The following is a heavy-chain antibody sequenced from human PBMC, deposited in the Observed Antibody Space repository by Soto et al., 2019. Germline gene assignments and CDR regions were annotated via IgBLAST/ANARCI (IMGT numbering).Heavy chain of an antibody. V-gene: IGHV1-69*13. J-gene: IGHJ4*02. CDR1: GGTLSSYA. CDR3: ARDTAYGDYVH. D-gene: IGHD4-17*01. Sequence: GASVKVSCKASGGTLSSYAISWVRQAPGQGLEWMGGIIPIFGTANYAQKFQGRVTITADESTSTAYMELSSLRSEDTAVYYCARDTAYGDYVHWGQGTLVTVSS. CDR2: IIPIFGTA.